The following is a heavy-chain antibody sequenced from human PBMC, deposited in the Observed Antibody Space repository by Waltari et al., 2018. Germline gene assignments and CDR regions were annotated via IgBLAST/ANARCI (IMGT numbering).Heavy chain of an antibody. V-gene: IGHV4-31*03. J-gene: IGHJ4*02. CDR2: IYYSGST. D-gene: IGHD4-17*01. CDR1: GGSISSGGSY. Sequence: QVQLQESGPGLVKPSQTLSLTCTVSGGSISSGGSYWSWIRQHPGKGLEWIGYIYYSGSTYYNPSLKSRVTISVDTSKNQFSLKLSSVTAADTAVYYCAREEDITVTFDYWGQGTLVTVSS. CDR3: AREEDITVTFDY.